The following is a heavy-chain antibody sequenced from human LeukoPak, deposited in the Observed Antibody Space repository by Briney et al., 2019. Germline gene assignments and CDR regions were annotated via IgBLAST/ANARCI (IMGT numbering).Heavy chain of an antibody. J-gene: IGHJ3*02. CDR2: ISGPGRTT. V-gene: IGHV3-23*01. CDR3: ARARSSYGYGDAFDI. D-gene: IGHD5-18*01. Sequence: GGSLRLSCAASGFTFSSYGMTWVRQAPGKGLEWVSAISGPGRTTYYADSVMGRFTISRDNSKNTLYLQMNSLRAEDTAVYYCARARSSYGYGDAFDIWGQGTMVTVSS. CDR1: GFTFSSYG.